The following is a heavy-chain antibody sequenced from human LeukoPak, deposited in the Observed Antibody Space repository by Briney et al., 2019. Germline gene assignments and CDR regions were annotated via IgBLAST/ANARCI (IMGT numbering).Heavy chain of an antibody. CDR1: GFTFDDYA. Sequence: GGSLRLSCAASGFTFDDYAMHWVRQAPGKGLEWVSLISGDGGSTYYADSVKGRFTISKDNSKNSLYLQMNSLRTEDTALYYCANDFSQWLVKGAFDIWGKGTMVTVSS. V-gene: IGHV3-43*02. CDR3: ANDFSQWLVKGAFDI. J-gene: IGHJ3*02. CDR2: ISGDGGST. D-gene: IGHD6-19*01.